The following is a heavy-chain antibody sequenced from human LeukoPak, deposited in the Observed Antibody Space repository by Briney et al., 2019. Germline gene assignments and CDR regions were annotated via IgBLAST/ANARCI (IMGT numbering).Heavy chain of an antibody. CDR3: ARHVGNYDFWSGYLMYWFDP. CDR1: GYSISSGYY. V-gene: IGHV4-38-2*01. J-gene: IGHJ5*02. D-gene: IGHD3-3*01. CDR2: IYHSGST. Sequence: SETLSLTCAVSGYSISSGYYWGWIRQPPGKGLEWIGSIYHSGSTYYNPSLKSRVTISVDTSKNQFSLKLSSVTAADTAVYYCARHVGNYDFWSGYLMYWFDPWGQGTLVTVSS.